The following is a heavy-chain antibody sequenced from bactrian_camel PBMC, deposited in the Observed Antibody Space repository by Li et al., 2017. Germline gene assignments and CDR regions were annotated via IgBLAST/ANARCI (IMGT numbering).Heavy chain of an antibody. J-gene: IGHJ4*01. CDR2: ISTGGGTT. D-gene: IGHD2*01. CDR3: AADCYWNQGNWGAPY. Sequence: VQLVESGGGLVQPGGSLRLSCAASGFSCSSYGMSWVRQAPGKGLEWVSAISTGGGTTYYADSVKGRFTISQDNAKKMVYLQMENLKPDDTAMYYCAADCYWNQGNWGAPYWGQGTQVTVS. V-gene: IGHV3S40*01. CDR1: GFSCSSYG.